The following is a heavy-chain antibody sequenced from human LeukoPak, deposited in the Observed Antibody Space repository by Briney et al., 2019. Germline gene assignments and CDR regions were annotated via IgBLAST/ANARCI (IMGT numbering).Heavy chain of an antibody. D-gene: IGHD1-14*01. CDR1: GYTFTGYY. CDR3: AREFAPHYHIDV. J-gene: IGHJ6*03. CDR2: MNPNSGGT. V-gene: IGHV1-2*02. Sequence: ASVKVSCKTSGYTFTGYYIHWVRQAPGQGLEWMGWMNPNSGGTKYAQKFQGRVTMTRDTSITTAYIEVSRLRSDDTAVYYCAREFAPHYHIDVWGKGTTVTVSS.